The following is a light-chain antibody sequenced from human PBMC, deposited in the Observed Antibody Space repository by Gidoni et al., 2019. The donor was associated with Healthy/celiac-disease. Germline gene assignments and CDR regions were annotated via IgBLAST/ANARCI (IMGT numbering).Light chain of an antibody. CDR1: SSDVGGYNY. CDR3: SSYTSSSILYV. V-gene: IGLV2-14*01. Sequence: QSALTQPASVSGSPGPSITISCTGTSSDVGGYNYVSWYQQHPGKAPKLMIYEVSNRPSGVSNRFSGSKSGNTASLTISGLQAEDEADYDCSSYTSSSILYVFGTGTKITVL. CDR2: EVS. J-gene: IGLJ1*01.